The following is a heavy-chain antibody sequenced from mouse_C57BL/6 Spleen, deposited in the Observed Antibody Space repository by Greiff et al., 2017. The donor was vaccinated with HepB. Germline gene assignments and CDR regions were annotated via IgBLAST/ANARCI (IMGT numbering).Heavy chain of an antibody. CDR2: ISSGSSTI. CDR3: ARGAITRAAMDY. Sequence: VQLVESGGGLVKPGGSLKLSCAASGFTFSDYGMHWVHQAPEKGLEWVAYISSGSSTIYYADTVKGRFTISRDNAKNTLFLQMTSLRSEDTAMYYCARGAITRAAMDYWGQGTSVTVSS. V-gene: IGHV5-17*01. J-gene: IGHJ4*01. CDR1: GFTFSDYG. D-gene: IGHD1-1*01.